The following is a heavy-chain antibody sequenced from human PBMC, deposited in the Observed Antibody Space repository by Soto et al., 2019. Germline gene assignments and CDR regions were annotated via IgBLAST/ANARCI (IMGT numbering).Heavy chain of an antibody. CDR2: ISGRGSSI. D-gene: IGHD6-13*01. CDR1: GFTFSNYA. CDR3: AKGGDSSSWKNWFDP. J-gene: IGHJ5*02. V-gene: IGHV3-23*01. Sequence: EVQLLESGGGLVQPGGSLRLSCAASGFTFSNYAMPWVRQAPGKGLEWVSGISGRGSSIYYADSVKGRFTISRDNSKNTLYLQMNSRRAEDTAVYYCAKGGDSSSWKNWFDPWGQGTLVTVSS.